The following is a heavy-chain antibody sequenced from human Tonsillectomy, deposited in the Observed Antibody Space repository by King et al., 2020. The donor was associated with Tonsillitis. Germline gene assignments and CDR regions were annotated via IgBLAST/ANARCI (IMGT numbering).Heavy chain of an antibody. J-gene: IGHJ6*03. D-gene: IGHD3-3*01. V-gene: IGHV3-23*04. Sequence: VQLVESGGGLVQPGGSLRLSCAASGFTFSSFAMTWVRQAPGKGRGRVSSISDSAGGTYYADSGNGRFNLSRDNSKNTLYLQVNGLRAEDTAVYYCAKLLRSGYHLYYMDVWGKGTTVTVSS. CDR3: AKLLRSGYHLYYMDV. CDR2: ISDSAGGT. CDR1: GFTFSSFA.